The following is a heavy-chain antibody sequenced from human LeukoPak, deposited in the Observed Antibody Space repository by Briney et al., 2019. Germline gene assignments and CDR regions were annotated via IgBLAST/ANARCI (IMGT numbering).Heavy chain of an antibody. CDR2: ISGSSTYI. CDR3: ARGHSSGYYLKY. V-gene: IGHV3-21*05. Sequence: PGGSLRLSCAASGFTFSSYSMNWVRQAPGKGLEGVSYISGSSTYIYYADSVKGRFTISRDNAKNSLYLQMNSLRAEDTAVYYCARGHSSGYYLKYWGQGTLVTVSS. CDR1: GFTFSSYS. D-gene: IGHD3-22*01. J-gene: IGHJ4*02.